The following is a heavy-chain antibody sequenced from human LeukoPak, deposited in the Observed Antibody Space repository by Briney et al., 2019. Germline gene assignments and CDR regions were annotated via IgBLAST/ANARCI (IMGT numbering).Heavy chain of an antibody. V-gene: IGHV1-18*01. CDR2: ISAYNGNT. J-gene: IGHJ4*02. Sequence: ASVKVSCKASGYTFTSYGISWVRQAPGQGLEGMGWISAYNGNTNCAQKLQGRVTMTTDTSTSTAYMELRSLRSDDTAVYYCARARDPYYYGSGSYWDPYFDYWGQGTLVTVSS. CDR1: GYTFTSYG. D-gene: IGHD3-10*01. CDR3: ARARDPYYYGSGSYWDPYFDY.